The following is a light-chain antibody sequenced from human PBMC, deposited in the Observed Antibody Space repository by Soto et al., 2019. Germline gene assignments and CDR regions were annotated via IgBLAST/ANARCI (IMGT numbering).Light chain of an antibody. CDR2: EVS. CDR3: SSYTSSSTFYV. V-gene: IGLV2-14*01. CDR1: SSEVGGNNY. J-gene: IGLJ1*01. Sequence: QSVLTQPASVSGSPGQSITISCTGSSSEVGGNNYVSWYQHHPGKAPKLIIYEVSNRPSGVSNRFSGSKSGNTASLTISGLQAEDEADYYCSSYTSSSTFYVFGTGTKGTVL.